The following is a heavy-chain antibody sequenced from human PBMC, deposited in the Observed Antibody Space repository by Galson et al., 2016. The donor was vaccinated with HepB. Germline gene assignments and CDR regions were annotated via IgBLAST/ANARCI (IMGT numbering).Heavy chain of an antibody. J-gene: IGHJ5*02. Sequence: SETLSLTCTVSGGSISSYYWTWIRQPPGKGLEWIGYIYYSGSTNYNPSLKSRVTLSVGTSKNQLSLKLSSATAADTAGYYCARRRNYYGSSGYYHDWFDPWGQGTLVTVSS. CDR1: GGSISSYY. V-gene: IGHV4-59*08. CDR3: ARRRNYYGSSGYYHDWFDP. D-gene: IGHD3-22*01. CDR2: IYYSGST.